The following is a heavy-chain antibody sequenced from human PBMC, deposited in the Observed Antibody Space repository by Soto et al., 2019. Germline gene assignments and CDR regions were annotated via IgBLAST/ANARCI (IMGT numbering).Heavy chain of an antibody. CDR2: ISSSGSSV. V-gene: IGHV3-48*03. J-gene: IGHJ4*02. CDR3: ARYCSSTLCNGVATRTFDY. D-gene: IGHD5-12*01. Sequence: GGSLRLSCAASRFTFSTYEMHWVRQAPGKGLEWVSCISSSGSSVYYADSVKGRFTISRDNSRNSLYLQMNSLRDEDTALYYCARYCSSTLCNGVATRTFDYWGQGALVTVSS. CDR1: RFTFSTYE.